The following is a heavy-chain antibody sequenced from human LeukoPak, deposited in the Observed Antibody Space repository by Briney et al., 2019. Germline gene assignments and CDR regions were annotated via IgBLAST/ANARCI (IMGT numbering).Heavy chain of an antibody. V-gene: IGHV4-59*05. J-gene: IGHJ4*02. CDR3: ARTRYYYNSRSYGAPYYFDY. CDR2: IYYSGST. Sequence: SETLSLTCTVSGGSISSYYWSWIRQPPGKGLEWIGSIYYSGSTYHNPSLKSRVTISVDTSKNHFSLKLSSVTAADTAVYYCARTRYYYNSRSYGAPYYFDYWGQGTLVTVSS. CDR1: GGSISSYY. D-gene: IGHD3-10*01.